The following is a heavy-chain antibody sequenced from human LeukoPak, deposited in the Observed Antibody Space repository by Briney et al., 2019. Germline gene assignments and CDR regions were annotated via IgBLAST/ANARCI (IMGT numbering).Heavy chain of an antibody. V-gene: IGHV4-59*12. Sequence: SETLSLTCTVSGGSISSYYWSWIRQPPGKGLEWIGYIYYSGSTNYNPSLKSRVTISVDKSKNQFSLKLSSVTAADTAVYYCARGREGLYSSSWYYFDYWGQGTLVTVSS. D-gene: IGHD6-13*01. CDR1: GGSISSYY. CDR2: IYYSGST. CDR3: ARGREGLYSSSWYYFDY. J-gene: IGHJ4*02.